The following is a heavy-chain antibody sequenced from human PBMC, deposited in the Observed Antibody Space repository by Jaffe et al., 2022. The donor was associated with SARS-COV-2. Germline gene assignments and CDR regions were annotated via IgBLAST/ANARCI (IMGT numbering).Heavy chain of an antibody. CDR3: ARDILLWFGDPGEDDGMDV. D-gene: IGHD3-10*01. Sequence: QVQLQESGPGLVKPSQTLSLTCTVSGGSISSGSYYWSWIRQPAGKGLEWIGRIYTSGSTNYNPSLKSRVTISVDTSKNQFSLKLSSVTAADTAVYYCARDILLWFGDPGEDDGMDVWGQGTTVTVSS. CDR1: GGSISSGSYY. V-gene: IGHV4-61*02. J-gene: IGHJ6*02. CDR2: IYTSGST.